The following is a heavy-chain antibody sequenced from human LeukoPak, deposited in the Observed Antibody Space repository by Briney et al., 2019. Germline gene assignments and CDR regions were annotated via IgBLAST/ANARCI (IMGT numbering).Heavy chain of an antibody. Sequence: ASVKVSCKASGFTFTSSAVQWVRQARGQRLEWIAWIVVGSGNTNYPQKFQERVTLTRDMSTSTAYMELSSLRSEDTAVYYCAAFSGSYSASYWYFDLWGRGTLVTVSS. V-gene: IGHV1-58*01. D-gene: IGHD1-26*01. J-gene: IGHJ2*01. CDR1: GFTFTSSA. CDR2: IVVGSGNT. CDR3: AAFSGSYSASYWYFDL.